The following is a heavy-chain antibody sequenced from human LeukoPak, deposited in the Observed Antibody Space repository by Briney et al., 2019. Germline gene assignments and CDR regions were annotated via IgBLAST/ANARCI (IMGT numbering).Heavy chain of an antibody. V-gene: IGHV3-30*02. D-gene: IGHD4-17*01. J-gene: IGHJ4*02. CDR1: GFTFNNFG. CDR3: AKDGGGYGDYRAADY. Sequence: PGGSLRLSCEASGFTFNNFGMHWVRQAPGKGLEWVAFIGYDESKKYYADSVKGRFTISRDNSKNTLYLQMNSLRAEDTAVYYCAKDGGGYGDYRAADYWGQGTLVTVSS. CDR2: IGYDESKK.